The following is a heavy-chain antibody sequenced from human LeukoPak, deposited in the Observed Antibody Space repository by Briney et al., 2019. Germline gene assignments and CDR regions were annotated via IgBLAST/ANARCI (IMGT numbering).Heavy chain of an antibody. CDR1: GFTFSSYG. D-gene: IGHD1-26*01. Sequence: GESLRLSCAASGFTFSSYGMSWVRQAPGKGLEWVSAISGSGGSTYYAASVKGRFTISRDNSKNTLYLQMNSLRGEDTAVYYCAKTRNSGSYYDVPKDFDYWGQGTLVTVYS. J-gene: IGHJ4*02. CDR2: ISGSGGST. V-gene: IGHV3-23*01. CDR3: AKTRNSGSYYDVPKDFDY.